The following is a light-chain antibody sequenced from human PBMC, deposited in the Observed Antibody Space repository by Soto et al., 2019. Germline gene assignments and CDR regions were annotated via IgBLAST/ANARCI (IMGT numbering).Light chain of an antibody. J-gene: IGKJ5*01. CDR3: QQEST. V-gene: IGKV3-15*01. Sequence: EIVMTQSPATLSVSSGERATLSCRASQSVSSNLAWYQQKPGQAPRLLIYGASTRATGIPARFSGSGSGTEFTLTISSLQSEDFAVYYCQQESTFGQGTRLEIK. CDR2: GAS. CDR1: QSVSSN.